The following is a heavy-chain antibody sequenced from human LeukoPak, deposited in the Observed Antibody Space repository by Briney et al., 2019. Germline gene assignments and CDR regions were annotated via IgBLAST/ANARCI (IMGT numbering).Heavy chain of an antibody. J-gene: IGHJ2*01. CDR2: ISYSGST. CDR1: GGPISTSTYY. Sequence: KPSETLSLACTVFGGPISTSTYYWGWIRQPPGKGLEWIGSISYSGSTYNNPSLKSRVTISVDTSKNQFSLKLSSVTAPDTAVYYCARRVYSGSYNWYFDLWGRGTLVTVSS. D-gene: IGHD1-26*01. V-gene: IGHV4-39*01. CDR3: ARRVYSGSYNWYFDL.